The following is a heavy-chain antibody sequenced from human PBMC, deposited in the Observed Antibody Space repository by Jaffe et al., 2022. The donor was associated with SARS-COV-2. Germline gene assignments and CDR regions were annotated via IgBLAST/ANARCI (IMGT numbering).Heavy chain of an antibody. J-gene: IGHJ6*02. CDR2: ISYDGSNK. Sequence: QVQLVESGGGVVQPGRSLRLSCAASGFTFSSYGMHWVRQAPGKGLEWVAVISYDGSNKYYADSVKGRFTISRDNSKNTLYLQMNSLRAEDTAVYYCAKESYYDFWSGYYPRDYYYYYGMDVWGQGTTVTVSS. CDR1: GFTFSSYG. CDR3: AKESYYDFWSGYYPRDYYYYYGMDV. V-gene: IGHV3-30*18. D-gene: IGHD3-3*01.